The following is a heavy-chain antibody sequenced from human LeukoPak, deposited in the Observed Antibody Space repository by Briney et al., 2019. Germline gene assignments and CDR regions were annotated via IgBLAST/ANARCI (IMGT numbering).Heavy chain of an antibody. J-gene: IGHJ4*02. CDR2: ISGSGGST. CDR3: ANSPRNPIVDY. CDR1: GFTFSSYA. D-gene: IGHD2/OR15-2a*01. Sequence: GGSLRLSCAASGFTFSSYAMSWVRQAPGKGLEWVAAISGSGGSTYYADSVKRRFTISRDNSKNTLYLQMNTLRAEDTAVYYCANSPRNPIVDYWGQGTLVTVSS. V-gene: IGHV3-23*01.